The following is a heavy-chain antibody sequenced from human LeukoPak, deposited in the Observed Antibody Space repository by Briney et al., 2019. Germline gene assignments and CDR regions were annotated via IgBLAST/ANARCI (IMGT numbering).Heavy chain of an antibody. J-gene: IGHJ3*02. CDR3: ARDGGVVVPAAPAVFDI. V-gene: IGHV4-34*01. D-gene: IGHD2-2*01. Sequence: TSETLSLSCAVYGGSFSGSYWSWIRQPPGKGLEWIGEINHIGSTNHNPSLKSRVTISVDTSKNQFSLKLSSVTAADTAVYYCARDGGVVVPAAPAVFDIWGQGTMVTVSS. CDR2: INHIGST. CDR1: GGSFSGSY.